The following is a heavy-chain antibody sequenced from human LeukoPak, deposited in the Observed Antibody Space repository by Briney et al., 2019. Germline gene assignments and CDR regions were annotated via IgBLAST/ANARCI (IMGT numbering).Heavy chain of an antibody. CDR2: ISGSGGST. CDR3: ARGPPLRYFDWLLSY. J-gene: IGHJ4*02. Sequence: PGGSLRLSCAASGFTFSSYAMSWVRQAPGKGLEWVSAISGSGGSTYYADSVKGRFTISRDNAKNSLYLQMNSLRAEDTAVYYCARGPPLRYFDWLLSYWGQGTLVTVSS. CDR1: GFTFSSYA. D-gene: IGHD3-9*01. V-gene: IGHV3-23*01.